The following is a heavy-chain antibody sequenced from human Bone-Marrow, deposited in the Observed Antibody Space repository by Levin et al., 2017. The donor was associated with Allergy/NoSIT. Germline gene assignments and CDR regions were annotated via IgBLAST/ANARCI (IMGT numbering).Heavy chain of an antibody. CDR2: IKQDSSET. CDR3: ARKGYGGDQGLDY. Sequence: GESLKISCEASGFLFRNYWMSWVRQTPGKGLECVANIKQDSSETYYVDSLKGRFTISRDTSKNTLYLEMNSLRPDDTALYYCARKGYGGDQGLDYWGQGTLVTVSS. CDR1: GFLFRNYW. D-gene: IGHD4/OR15-4a*01. V-gene: IGHV3-7*01. J-gene: IGHJ4*02.